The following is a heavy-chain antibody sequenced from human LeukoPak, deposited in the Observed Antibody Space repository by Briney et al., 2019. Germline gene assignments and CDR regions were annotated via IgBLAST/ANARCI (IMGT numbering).Heavy chain of an antibody. Sequence: ASVNVSCKAFGYTFTSYYMHWVRQAPGQGLEWMGIINPSGGSTSYAQKFQGRVTMTRDTSTSTVYMELSSLRSEDTAVYYCARDSSSWGFDYWGQGTLVTVSS. CDR3: ARDSSSWGFDY. J-gene: IGHJ4*02. D-gene: IGHD6-13*01. CDR1: GYTFTSYY. CDR2: INPSGGST. V-gene: IGHV1-46*01.